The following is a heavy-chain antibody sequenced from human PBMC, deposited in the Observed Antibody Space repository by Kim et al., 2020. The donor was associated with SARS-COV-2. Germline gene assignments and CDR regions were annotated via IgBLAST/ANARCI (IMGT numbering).Heavy chain of an antibody. CDR3: AIHCSSTSCYEGLSSGLDY. CDR1: GFTFSSYA. V-gene: IGHV3-23*01. Sequence: GGSLRLSCAASGFTFSSYAMSWVRQAPGKGLEWVSAISGSGGSTYYADSVKGRFTISRDNSKNTLYLQMNSLRAEDTAVYYCAIHCSSTSCYEGLSSGLDYWGQGTLVTVSS. D-gene: IGHD2-2*01. CDR2: ISGSGGST. J-gene: IGHJ4*02.